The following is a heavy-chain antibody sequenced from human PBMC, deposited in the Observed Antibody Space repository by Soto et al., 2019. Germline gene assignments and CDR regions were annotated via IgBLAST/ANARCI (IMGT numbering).Heavy chain of an antibody. J-gene: IGHJ6*02. V-gene: IGHV4-31*03. CDR2: IYYSGST. CDR1: GGSISSGGYY. D-gene: IGHD5-18*01. CDR3: ARDRRRYSFDYYYGMDV. Sequence: QVQLQESGPGLVKPSQTLSLTCTVSGGSISSGGYYWSWIRQHPGKGLEWIGYIYYSGSTYYNPSLKSRVTISVDTSKNQFSLKLSSVTAADTAVYYCARDRRRYSFDYYYGMDVWGQGTTVTVSS.